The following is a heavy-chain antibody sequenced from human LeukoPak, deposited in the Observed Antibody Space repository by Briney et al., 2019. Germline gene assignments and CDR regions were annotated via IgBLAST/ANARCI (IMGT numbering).Heavy chain of an antibody. Sequence: TGGSLRLSCAASGXTFSNFGMSWVRQAPGKGLEWVSGVSGSGAGTYYADSVKGRFTISRDNSKKTLYLQMHTLRGEDTAVYYCAKGHSDSGTGFDYWGQGTLVTVSS. CDR1: GXTFSNFG. J-gene: IGHJ4*02. V-gene: IGHV3-23*01. D-gene: IGHD4-17*01. CDR2: VSGSGAGT. CDR3: AKGHSDSGTGFDY.